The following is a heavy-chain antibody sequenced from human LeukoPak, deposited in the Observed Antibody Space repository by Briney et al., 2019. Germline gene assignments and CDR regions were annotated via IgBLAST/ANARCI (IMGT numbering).Heavy chain of an antibody. CDR2: ISYDGSNK. CDR1: GFTFSSYA. V-gene: IGHV3-30*01. D-gene: IGHD2-2*01. Sequence: PGGSLRLSCAASGFTFSSYAMHWVRQAPGKGLEWVAVISYDGSNKYYADSVKGRFTISRDNSKNTLYLQMNSLRAEDTAVYYCARAGSIPAAGYYDYYYYYMDVWGKGTTVTVSS. J-gene: IGHJ6*03. CDR3: ARAGSIPAAGYYDYYYYYMDV.